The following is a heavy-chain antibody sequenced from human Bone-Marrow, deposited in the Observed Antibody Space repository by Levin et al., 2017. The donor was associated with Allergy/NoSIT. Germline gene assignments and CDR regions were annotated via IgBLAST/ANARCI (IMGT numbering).Heavy chain of an antibody. CDR1: GFTFSAYG. Sequence: GESLKISCAASGFTFSAYGMYWVRQAPGKGLEWVAVIWYDGSNKYYADSVKGRFTISRDKLKNTLYLEMNNLRPEDTAVYYCAKEGQAYCGGDCLYGMDVWGQGTTVTVSS. CDR3: AKEGQAYCGGDCLYGMDV. CDR2: IWYDGSNK. D-gene: IGHD2-21*02. J-gene: IGHJ6*02. V-gene: IGHV3-30*02.